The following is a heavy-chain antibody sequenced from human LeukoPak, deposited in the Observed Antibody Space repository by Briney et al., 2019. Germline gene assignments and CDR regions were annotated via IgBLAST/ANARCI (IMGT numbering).Heavy chain of an antibody. J-gene: IGHJ5*02. CDR2: LYHSGRT. CDR1: GGSFSGYY. V-gene: IGHV4-34*01. D-gene: IGHD3-10*01. CDR3: ARHPPNYYGSGSSDP. Sequence: SETLSLICGVYGGSFSGYYWICIRQPPGKGLEWIGELYHSGRTHYNPPLKSRVTISGDTSKNQFSLKLSSVTAADTAVYYCARHPPNYYGSGSSDPWGQGTLVTVSS.